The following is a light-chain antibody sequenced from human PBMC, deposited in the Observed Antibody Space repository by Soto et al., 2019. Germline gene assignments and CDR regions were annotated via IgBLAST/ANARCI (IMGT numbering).Light chain of an antibody. Sequence: IQMTENQSTLSASVGDRVTIICRASHSISSWLAWYQQKPGKAPKLLIYRASSLESGVPSRFSGSGSGTEFTLTSSRLEPDDIAVCYCQQRRVETFGQGTKVDIK. V-gene: IGKV1-5*03. CDR2: RAS. J-gene: IGKJ1*01. CDR3: QQRRVET. CDR1: HSISSW.